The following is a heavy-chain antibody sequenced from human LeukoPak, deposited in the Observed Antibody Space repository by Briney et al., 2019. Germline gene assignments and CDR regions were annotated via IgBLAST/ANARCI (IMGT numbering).Heavy chain of an antibody. D-gene: IGHD3-3*01. Sequence: TSETLSLTCAVSGGSISSSNWWSWVRQPPGKGLEWIGEIYHSGSTNYNPSLKSRVTISVDTSKNQFSLKLSSVTAADTAVYYCARERAGHLLEWLSTYWYFDLWGRGTLVTVSS. V-gene: IGHV4-4*02. CDR2: IYHSGST. CDR1: GGSISSSNW. J-gene: IGHJ2*01. CDR3: ARERAGHLLEWLSTYWYFDL.